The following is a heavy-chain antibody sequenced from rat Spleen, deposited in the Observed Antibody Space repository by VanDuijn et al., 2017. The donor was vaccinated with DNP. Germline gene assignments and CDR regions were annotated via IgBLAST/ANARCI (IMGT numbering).Heavy chain of an antibody. Sequence: SLTCSVTGYSITSNYWGWIRKFPGNKMEWIGHISYSGSTSYNPSLKSRISIIRDTSKNQFFLQLNSVNTEDTATYYCARFDNYYYDGYYDYWGQGVMVTVSS. J-gene: IGHJ2*01. CDR2: ISYSGST. D-gene: IGHD1-12*03. CDR3: ARFDNYYYDGYYDY. CDR1: GYSITSNY. V-gene: IGHV3-1*01.